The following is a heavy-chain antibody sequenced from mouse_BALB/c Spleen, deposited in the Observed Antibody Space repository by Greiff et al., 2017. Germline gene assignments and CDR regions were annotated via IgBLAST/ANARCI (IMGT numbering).Heavy chain of an antibody. D-gene: IGHD2-3*01. Sequence: VQLQESGAELVKPGASVKLSCKTSGYTFTSYWIQWVKQRPGQGLGWIGEIFPGTGTTYYNEKFKGKATLTIDTSSSTAYMQLSSLTSEDSAVYFCARESGYYGYWGQGTTLTVSS. CDR3: ARESGYYGY. J-gene: IGHJ2*01. V-gene: IGHV1S132*01. CDR1: GYTFTSYW. CDR2: IFPGTGTT.